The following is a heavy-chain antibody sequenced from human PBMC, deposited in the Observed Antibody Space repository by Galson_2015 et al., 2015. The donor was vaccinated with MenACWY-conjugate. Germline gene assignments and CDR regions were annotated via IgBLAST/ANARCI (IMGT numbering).Heavy chain of an antibody. CDR2: IKEDGSEK. Sequence: SLRLSCAASGFSISTYWMTWVRQAPGKGLEWVANIKEDGSEKYYVDSVKGRFTIPRDNAKNSLYLQMNSLRGEDTAVYYCASQIWVQMERRRPFDFWGQGTMVTVS. V-gene: IGHV3-7*03. D-gene: IGHD1-1*01. CDR1: GFSISTYW. CDR3: ASQIWVQMERRRPFDF. J-gene: IGHJ3*01.